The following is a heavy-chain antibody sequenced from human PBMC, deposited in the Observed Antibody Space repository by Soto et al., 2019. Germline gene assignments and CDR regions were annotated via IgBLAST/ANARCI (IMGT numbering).Heavy chain of an antibody. CDR2: ISYDGSNK. CDR1: GFTFSSYG. D-gene: IGHD3-22*01. J-gene: IGHJ4*02. V-gene: IGHV3-30*18. CDR3: AKAEYSGYYYGLIDY. Sequence: GGSLRLSCAASGFTFSSYGMHWVRQAPGKGLEWVAVISYDGSNKYYADSVKGRFTISRDNSKNTLYLQMNSLRAEDTAVYYCAKAEYSGYYYGLIDYWGQGTLVTFSS.